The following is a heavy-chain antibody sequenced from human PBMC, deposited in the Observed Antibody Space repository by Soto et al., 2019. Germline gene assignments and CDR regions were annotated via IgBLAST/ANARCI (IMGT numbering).Heavy chain of an antibody. Sequence: PSETLSLTCNVSGDSIKTHYWSWIRQPPGKGLEWIGYIYYSGSTLYNPSLKRRVTISVDTAKNQFSLRLNSLTAADTAVYYCASGWIAAFDNWGQGTLVTVSS. CDR1: GDSIKTHY. V-gene: IGHV4-59*11. CDR2: IYYSGST. D-gene: IGHD2-2*03. J-gene: IGHJ4*02. CDR3: ASGWIAAFDN.